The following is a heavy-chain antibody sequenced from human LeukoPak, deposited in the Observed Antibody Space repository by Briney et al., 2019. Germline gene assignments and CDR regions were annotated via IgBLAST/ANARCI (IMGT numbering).Heavy chain of an antibody. CDR2: ISWNSGSI. CDR1: GFTFDDYA. Sequence: PGGSLRLSCAASGFTFDDYAMHWVRQAPGKGLEWVSGISWNSGSIGYADSVKGRFTISRDNAKNSLYLQMDSLRAEDTALYYCAKGHFITMVRGVIGFPDYWGQGTLVTVPS. CDR3: AKGHFITMVRGVIGFPDY. J-gene: IGHJ4*02. D-gene: IGHD3-10*01. V-gene: IGHV3-9*01.